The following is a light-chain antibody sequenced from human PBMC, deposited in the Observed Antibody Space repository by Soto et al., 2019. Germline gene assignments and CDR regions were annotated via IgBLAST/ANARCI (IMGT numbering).Light chain of an antibody. Sequence: QSALTQPPSASVSPGQSVTISCTGTSSDVGGYNYVSWYQQHPGKAPKLMIYEVSKRTSGVPDRFSGSKSGNTASLTVSGIKAEDEAYSYCSSYAGRNNVVFGGGTKLTVL. CDR1: SSDVGGYNY. V-gene: IGLV2-8*01. CDR2: EVS. CDR3: SSYAGRNNVV. J-gene: IGLJ2*01.